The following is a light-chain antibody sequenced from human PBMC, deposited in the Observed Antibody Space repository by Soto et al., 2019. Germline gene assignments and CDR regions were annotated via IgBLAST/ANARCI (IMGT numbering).Light chain of an antibody. V-gene: IGLV1-47*01. CDR3: AAWDDNLSRVV. CDR1: SSNIGTNY. Sequence: QSVLTQPPSASGTPGQRVAISCSGSSSNIGTNYVYWYQQLPGTAPKLLIYRNNQRPSGVPDRFSGSNSGTSASLAISGLRSEDEADYYCAAWDDNLSRVVFGGGTKVTVL. CDR2: RNN. J-gene: IGLJ2*01.